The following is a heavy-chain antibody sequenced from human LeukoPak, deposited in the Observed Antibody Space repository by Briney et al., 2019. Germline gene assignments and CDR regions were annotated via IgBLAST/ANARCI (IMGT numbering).Heavy chain of an antibody. CDR3: AKERDYDFWSGYLNSFDY. Sequence: PGGSLRLSCAASGFTFSSYAMSWVRQAPGKGLEWVSAISGSGGSTYYAASVKGRFTISRDNSKNTLYLQMNSLRAEDTAVYYCAKERDYDFWSGYLNSFDYWGQGTLVTVSS. V-gene: IGHV3-23*01. J-gene: IGHJ4*02. D-gene: IGHD3-3*01. CDR2: ISGSGGST. CDR1: GFTFSSYA.